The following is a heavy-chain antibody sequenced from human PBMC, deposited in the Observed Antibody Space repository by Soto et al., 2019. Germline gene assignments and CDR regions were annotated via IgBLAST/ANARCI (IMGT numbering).Heavy chain of an antibody. V-gene: IGHV4-59*01. CDR3: ARVSPADYGMDV. CDR1: GGSISSYY. J-gene: IGHJ6*02. Sequence: QVQLQESGPGLVKPSETLSLTCTVSGGSISSYYWSWIRQPPGKGLEWIGYIYYSGSTNYNPSLKSRVTISVDTSKNQFSLKLSSVTAADTAVYYCARVSPADYGMDVWGQGTTVTVSS. CDR2: IYYSGST.